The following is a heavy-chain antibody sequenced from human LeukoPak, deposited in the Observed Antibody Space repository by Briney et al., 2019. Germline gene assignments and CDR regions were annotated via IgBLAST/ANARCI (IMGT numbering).Heavy chain of an antibody. Sequence: GGSLRLSCAASGFIFSTYGMHWVRQAPGKGLEWVAVIWYDGSVKDYADSVKGRFTISRDNSKNTVYLQMNSLRAEDTAVYYCARHAGTIDYWGQGTLVTVSS. CDR3: ARHAGTIDY. CDR2: IWYDGSVK. CDR1: GFIFSTYG. V-gene: IGHV3-33*01. J-gene: IGHJ4*02.